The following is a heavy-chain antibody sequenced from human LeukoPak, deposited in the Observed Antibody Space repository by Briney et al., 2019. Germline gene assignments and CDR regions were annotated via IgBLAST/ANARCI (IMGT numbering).Heavy chain of an antibody. V-gene: IGHV3-21*01. D-gene: IGHD6-13*01. Sequence: GGSLRLSCAASGFTFSSYSMNWVRQAPGKGLEWVSSISSSSSYIYYADSVEGRFTISRDNAKNSLYLQMNSLRAEDTAVYYCAREVAAAADYYYYGMDVWGQGTTVTVSS. CDR3: AREVAAAADYYYYGMDV. CDR1: GFTFSSYS. CDR2: ISSSSSYI. J-gene: IGHJ6*02.